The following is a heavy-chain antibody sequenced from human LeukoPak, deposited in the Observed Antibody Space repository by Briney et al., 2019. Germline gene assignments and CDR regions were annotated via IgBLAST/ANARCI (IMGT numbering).Heavy chain of an antibody. V-gene: IGHV3-48*04. D-gene: IGHD3-10*01. Sequence: GGSLRLSCAASGFTFSDYTMNWVRQAPGKGLEWVSYIRASSSLISYADFVRGRFTISRDDAKKSVYLLMDSLRADDTAVYYCAREGSLGWGQGTKVTVSS. CDR3: AREGSLG. J-gene: IGHJ3*01. CDR1: GFTFSDYT. CDR2: IRASSSLI.